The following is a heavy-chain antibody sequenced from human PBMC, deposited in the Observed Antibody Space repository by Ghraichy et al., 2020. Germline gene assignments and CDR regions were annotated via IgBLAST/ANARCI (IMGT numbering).Heavy chain of an antibody. J-gene: IGHJ6*02. CDR3: ARVTRYREGSSSSVFYYYGMDV. Sequence: GGSLRLSCAASGFTFSSYSMNWVRQAPGKGLEWVSSISSSSSYIYYADSVKGRFTISRDNAKNSLYLQMNSLRAEDTAVYYCARVTRYREGSSSSVFYYYGMDVWGQGTTVTVSS. CDR1: GFTFSSYS. D-gene: IGHD6-6*01. V-gene: IGHV3-21*01. CDR2: ISSSSSYI.